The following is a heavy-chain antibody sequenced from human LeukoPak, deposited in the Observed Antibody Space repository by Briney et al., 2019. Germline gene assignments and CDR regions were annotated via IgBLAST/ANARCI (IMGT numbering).Heavy chain of an antibody. Sequence: SETLSLTCAVYGGSFSGYYWGWIRQPPGKGLEWIGEINHSGSTNYNPSPKSRVTISVDTSKNQFSLKLSSVTAADTAVYYCARGTVLRYFDWLPRFDYWGQGTLVTVSS. CDR3: ARGTVLRYFDWLPRFDY. CDR2: INHSGST. V-gene: IGHV4-34*01. J-gene: IGHJ4*02. CDR1: GGSFSGYY. D-gene: IGHD3-9*01.